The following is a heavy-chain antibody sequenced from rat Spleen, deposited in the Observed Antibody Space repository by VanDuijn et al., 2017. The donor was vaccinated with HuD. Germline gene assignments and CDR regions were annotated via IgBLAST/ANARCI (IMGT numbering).Heavy chain of an antibody. CDR2: INNAGST. Sequence: EVQLQESGPGLVKPSQSLSLTCSVTGYSITSSYRWNWIRKFPGNKLEWMGYINNAGSTNYNPSLKSRISITRDTSKNQFFLQVNSLSTEDTATYYCAGSEGVHYYLPFADWGQGILVTVSS. CDR3: AGSEGVHYYLPFAD. J-gene: IGHJ3*01. V-gene: IGHV3-3*01. D-gene: IGHD1-6*01. CDR1: GYSITSSYR.